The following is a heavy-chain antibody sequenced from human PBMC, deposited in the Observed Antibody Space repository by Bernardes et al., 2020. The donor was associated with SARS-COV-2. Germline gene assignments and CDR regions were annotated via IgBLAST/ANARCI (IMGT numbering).Heavy chain of an antibody. D-gene: IGHD6-13*01. CDR2: INSDGSST. J-gene: IGHJ4*02. V-gene: IGHV3-74*01. CDR3: ARVVSSSWWDDY. CDR1: GFTFSSYW. Sequence: GGSLRLSCAASGFTFSSYWMHWVRQAPGEGLVWVSRINSDGSSTSYADSVRGRFTISRDNAKNTLHLQMNSLRAEDTAVYYCARVVSSSWWDDYWGQGTLVTVSS.